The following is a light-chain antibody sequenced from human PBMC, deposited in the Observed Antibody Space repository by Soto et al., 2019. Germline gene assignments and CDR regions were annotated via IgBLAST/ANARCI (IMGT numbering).Light chain of an antibody. J-gene: IGKJ1*01. CDR2: DAS. CDR1: QSINTW. V-gene: IGKV1-5*01. CDR3: QAYSSYWT. Sequence: DIQLTQSPSTLSASAGDRVTITCRASQSINTWLAWYQQKPGNAPTLLIYDASNLESGVPSRFSGSGSGTEFTLIISSLQSDDFATYYCQAYSSYWTLGQGTKVDIK.